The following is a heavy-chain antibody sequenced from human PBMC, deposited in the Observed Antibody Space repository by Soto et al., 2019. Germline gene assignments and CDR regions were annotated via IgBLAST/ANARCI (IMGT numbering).Heavy chain of an antibody. CDR1: GFTFSSYW. CDR2: IKQDGNEK. V-gene: IGHV3-7*01. Sequence: GGSLRLSCAASGFTFSSYWMSWVRQAPGKGLEWVANIKQDGNEKYHVDSVKGRFTISRDNAKNSLYLQMNSLRADDTAVYYCARLLRSDGAFDIWGQGTVVTVSS. CDR3: ARLLRSDGAFDI. J-gene: IGHJ3*02.